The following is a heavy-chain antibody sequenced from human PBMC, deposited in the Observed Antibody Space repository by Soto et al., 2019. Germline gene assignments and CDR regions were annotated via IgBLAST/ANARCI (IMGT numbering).Heavy chain of an antibody. CDR1: DFSFTSHG. D-gene: IGHD2-2*01. CDR3: AIYHLELFRFDY. V-gene: IGHV1-18*04. CDR2: ISLYNGNT. Sequence: GASVKVSCKAYDFSFTSHGISWVRQAPGQGPEWMGWISLYNGNTNYAQQFQGRVTMTTDTSTSTAYMELRSLRPDDTAMYFCAIYHLELFRFDYWGQGTLVTVSS. J-gene: IGHJ4*02.